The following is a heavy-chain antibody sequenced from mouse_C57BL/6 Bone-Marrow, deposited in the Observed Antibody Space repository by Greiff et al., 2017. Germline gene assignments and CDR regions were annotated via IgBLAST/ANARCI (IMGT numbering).Heavy chain of an antibody. CDR2: IWRGGST. D-gene: IGHD1-1*01. Sequence: VHLVESGPGLVQPSQSLSITCTVSGFSLTSYGVHWVRQSPGKGLEWLGVIWRGGSTDYNAAFLSRLSITKDNSKSQVFFKMNSLQADDTAIYYCAKNSYGSSSHWYFDVWGTGTTVTVSS. V-gene: IGHV2-5*01. J-gene: IGHJ1*03. CDR3: AKNSYGSSSHWYFDV. CDR1: GFSLTSYG.